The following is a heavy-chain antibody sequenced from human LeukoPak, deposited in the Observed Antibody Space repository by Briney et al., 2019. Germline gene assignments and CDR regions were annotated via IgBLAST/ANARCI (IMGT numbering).Heavy chain of an antibody. CDR1: GGTFSSYA. Sequence: GASVKVSCKASGGTFSSYAISWVRQAPGQGLEWMGRIIPILGIANYAQKFQGRVTITADKSTSTAYMELSSLRSEDTAVYYCARGGYGSGSYYPPLDYWGQGTLVTVSP. J-gene: IGHJ4*02. CDR3: ARGGYGSGSYYPPLDY. CDR2: IIPILGIA. V-gene: IGHV1-69*04. D-gene: IGHD3-10*01.